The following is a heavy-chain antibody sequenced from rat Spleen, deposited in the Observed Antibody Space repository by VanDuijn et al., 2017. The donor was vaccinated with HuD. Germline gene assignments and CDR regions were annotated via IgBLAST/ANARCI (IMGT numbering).Heavy chain of an antibody. CDR1: GFTFSNYD. D-gene: IGHD1-11*01. Sequence: EVQLVESGGGLMQPGRSLKLSCAASGFTFSNYDMAWVRQAPTKGLEWIASISTGGDITYYRDSVQCRFTVSRDDANNTHYLHMDSLRSEETATYYFTLHGGLRNWFDSWGQGSLVTVSS. V-gene: IGHV5S13*01. J-gene: IGHJ3*01. CDR3: TLHGGLRNWFDS. CDR2: ISTGGDIT.